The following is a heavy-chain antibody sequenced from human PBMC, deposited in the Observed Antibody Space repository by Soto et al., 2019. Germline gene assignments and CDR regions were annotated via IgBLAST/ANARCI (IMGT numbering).Heavy chain of an antibody. Sequence: ASVKVSCKASGYIFTNYDINWVRQATGQGLEYLGWINPNSGNTGCVQKFKGRVTMTRNTSINTAYMELNSLRSEDTAVYYCARGIKYGDYSTWFDPWGQGTLVTVSS. J-gene: IGHJ5*02. CDR1: GYIFTNYD. D-gene: IGHD4-17*01. V-gene: IGHV1-8*01. CDR3: ARGIKYGDYSTWFDP. CDR2: INPNSGNT.